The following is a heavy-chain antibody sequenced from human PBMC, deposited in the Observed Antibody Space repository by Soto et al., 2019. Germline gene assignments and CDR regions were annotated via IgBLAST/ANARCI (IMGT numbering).Heavy chain of an antibody. D-gene: IGHD5-18*01. V-gene: IGHV1-46*01. CDR2: INPSGGST. CDR3: ARDGHGGYSYGSRYYYYGMDV. CDR1: GYTFTSYY. Sequence: QVQLVQSGAEVKKPGASVKVSCKASGYTFTSYYMHWVRQAPGQGLEWMGIINPSGGSTSYAQKLQGRVNMTRDTSTSTVYMELSSLRSEDTAVYYCARDGHGGYSYGSRYYYYGMDVWGQGTTVTVSS. J-gene: IGHJ6*02.